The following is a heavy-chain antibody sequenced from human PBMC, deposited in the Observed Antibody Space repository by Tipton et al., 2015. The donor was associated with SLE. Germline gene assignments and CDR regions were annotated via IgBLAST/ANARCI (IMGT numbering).Heavy chain of an antibody. CDR1: GGSFSGYY. CDR2: IYYSGST. D-gene: IGHD1-26*01. V-gene: IGHV4-31*11. J-gene: IGHJ4*02. CDR3: AREDRGRIY. Sequence: GLVKPSETLSLTCAVYGGSFSGYYWSWIRQHPGKGLEWLGYIYYSGSTYYNPSLQSRVTISVDTSKNQFSLKLSSVTAAATAVYYCAREDRGRIYWGQGNLVTVSS.